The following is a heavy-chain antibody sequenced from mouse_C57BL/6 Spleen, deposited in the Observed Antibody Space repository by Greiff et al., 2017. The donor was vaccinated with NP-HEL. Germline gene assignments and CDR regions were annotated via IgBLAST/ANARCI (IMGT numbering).Heavy chain of an antibody. Sequence: QVQLQQSGAELAKPGASVKLSCKASGYTFTSYCLPWLIQRPGQGLEWIGYINPSSGYTKYNQKFKDKATLTADKSSSTAYMQLSSLTYEDSAVYYCARGKDWDPYWGQGTLVTVSA. CDR3: ARGKDWDPY. J-gene: IGHJ3*01. CDR1: GYTFTSYC. V-gene: IGHV1-7*01. D-gene: IGHD4-1*01. CDR2: INPSSGYT.